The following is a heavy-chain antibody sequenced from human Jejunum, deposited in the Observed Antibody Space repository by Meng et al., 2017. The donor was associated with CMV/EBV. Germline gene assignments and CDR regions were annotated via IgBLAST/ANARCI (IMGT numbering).Heavy chain of an antibody. CDR2: IYWDDDK. V-gene: IGHV2-5*02. Sequence: QIPLKGSGPTPVKPPQPLTLTCTFSGFSLSTSEVGVGWIRQPPGKALEWLAVIYWDDDKRYSPSLKSRLTITKDTSKNQVVLTLTNMDPVDTATYYCALFTRSWFDPWGQGTLVTVSS. CDR3: ALFTRSWFDP. CDR1: GFSLSTSEVG. J-gene: IGHJ5*02. D-gene: IGHD2-2*01.